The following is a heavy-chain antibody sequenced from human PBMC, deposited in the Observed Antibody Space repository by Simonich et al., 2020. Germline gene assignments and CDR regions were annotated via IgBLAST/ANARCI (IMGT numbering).Heavy chain of an antibody. V-gene: IGHV1-2*02. Sequence: QVQLVQSGAEVKKPGASVKVSCKASGYTFTGYLMHWVRQAQGQRLEWMGWSNPNSGGTIYAQKFQGRVTMNRDTSIRTAYLGLSRLGSDDTAVNYCARDPVVPAAIRNAFDIWGQGTMVTVSS. J-gene: IGHJ3*02. CDR2: SNPNSGGT. CDR3: ARDPVVPAAIRNAFDI. D-gene: IGHD2-2*01. CDR1: GYTFTGYL.